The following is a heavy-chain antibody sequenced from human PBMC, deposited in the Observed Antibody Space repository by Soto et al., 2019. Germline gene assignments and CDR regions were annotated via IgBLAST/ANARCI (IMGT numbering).Heavy chain of an antibody. V-gene: IGHV1-2*02. CDR3: SRDVDSSSWYDY. Sequence: GASVKVSCKASGYTFTGYYMHWVRQAPGQGLEWMGWINPNSGGTNYAQKFQGRVTMTRYTSISTAYMELSRLRSDDTAVYYCSRDVDSSSWYDYWGQGTLVTVSS. J-gene: IGHJ4*02. D-gene: IGHD6-13*01. CDR1: GYTFTGYY. CDR2: INPNSGGT.